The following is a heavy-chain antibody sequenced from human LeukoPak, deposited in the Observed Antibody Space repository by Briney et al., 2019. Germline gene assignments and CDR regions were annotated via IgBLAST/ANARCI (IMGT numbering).Heavy chain of an antibody. CDR3: ARDISDAFDI. D-gene: IGHD3-9*01. CDR1: GFDFRAYV. Sequence: GGSLRLSCAASGFDFRAYVMHWVRQAPGKGLVWVSRLNSDGSSTSYADSVKGRFTISRDNAKNTLYLQMNSLRAEDTAVYYCARDISDAFDIWGQGTKVTVSS. V-gene: IGHV3-74*01. CDR2: LNSDGSST. J-gene: IGHJ3*02.